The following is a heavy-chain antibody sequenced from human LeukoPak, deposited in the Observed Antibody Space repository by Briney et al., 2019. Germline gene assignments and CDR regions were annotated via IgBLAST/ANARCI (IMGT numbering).Heavy chain of an antibody. D-gene: IGHD3-9*01. CDR2: ISGSGSST. V-gene: IGHV3-23*01. Sequence: PGGSLRLSCAASGFTFSSYAMSWVRQAPGEGLQWVSGISGSGSSTYYADSVRGRFTISRDNSKNTLYLQMNSLRAEDTAVYYCARDLYYDLLTGYFHYWGQGTLVTVSS. CDR3: ARDLYYDLLTGYFHY. CDR1: GFTFSSYA. J-gene: IGHJ4*02.